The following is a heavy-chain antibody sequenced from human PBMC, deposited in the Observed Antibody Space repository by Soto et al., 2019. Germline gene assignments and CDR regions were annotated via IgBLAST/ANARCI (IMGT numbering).Heavy chain of an antibody. CDR1: GGSISSYH. CDR2: IYYSGST. V-gene: IGHV4-59*01. J-gene: IGHJ2*01. D-gene: IGHD1-1*01. Sequence: QVQLQESGPGLVKPSETLSLTCTVSGGSISSYHWSWIRQPPGKGLEWIGYIYYSGSTNYNPSLKSRVTISVDTSKNQFSLKLSSVTAADTAVYYCARGNDPYWYFDLWGRGTLVTVSS. CDR3: ARGNDPYWYFDL.